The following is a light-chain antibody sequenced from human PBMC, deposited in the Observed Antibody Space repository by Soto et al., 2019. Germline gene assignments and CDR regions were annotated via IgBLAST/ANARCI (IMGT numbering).Light chain of an antibody. CDR3: QQYNSYRWT. CDR2: RAS. Sequence: DIQLTQSPSTLSASVGDRVTVTCRVSQRIDRYLAWYQQTPGKAPKLLLYRASTLESGVPSRFSGSGSGTEFSLTISSLQPDDFATYYCQQYNSYRWTFGQGTKVEIK. CDR1: QRIDRY. V-gene: IGKV1-5*03. J-gene: IGKJ1*01.